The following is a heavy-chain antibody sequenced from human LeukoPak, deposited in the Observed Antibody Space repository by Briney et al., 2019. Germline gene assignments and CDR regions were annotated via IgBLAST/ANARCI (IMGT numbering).Heavy chain of an antibody. Sequence: GGSLRLSCAASGFIVSSNYMSWVRQAPGKGLEWVSVIYSGGSTYYADSVKGRFTISRDNSKNTLYLQMNSLRAEDTAVYYCARDRALFYTYYYYYYMDVWGKGTTVTVSS. J-gene: IGHJ6*03. V-gene: IGHV3-53*01. D-gene: IGHD3-3*01. CDR2: IYSGGST. CDR1: GFIVSSNY. CDR3: ARDRALFYTYYYYYYMDV.